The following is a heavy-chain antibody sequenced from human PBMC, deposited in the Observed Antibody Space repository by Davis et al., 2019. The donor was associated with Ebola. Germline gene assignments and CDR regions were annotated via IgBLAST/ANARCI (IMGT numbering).Heavy chain of an antibody. V-gene: IGHV3-23*01. D-gene: IGHD1-26*01. CDR2: ISSGGGAP. CDR1: GFTFDDYA. CDR3: AKQRGVGAIDYDY. Sequence: GESLKISCAASGFTFDDYAMHWVRQAPGKGLEWVSDISSGGGAPYYADSVKGRFTTFRDNPKNTLYLQMNSLRADDTAVYYCAKQRGVGAIDYDYWGRGTVVTVSS. J-gene: IGHJ4*02.